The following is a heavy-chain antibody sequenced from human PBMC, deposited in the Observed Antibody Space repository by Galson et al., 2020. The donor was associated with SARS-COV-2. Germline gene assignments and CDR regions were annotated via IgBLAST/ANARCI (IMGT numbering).Heavy chain of an antibody. CDR2: IRYDGTNK. V-gene: IGHV3-30*02. J-gene: IGHJ4*02. CDR3: AKEQSRGAEYYYDSSGYRTFGYFDY. D-gene: IGHD3-22*01. CDR1: GFTFSTYG. Sequence: GGSLRLSCAASGFTFSTYGMHWVRQAPGKGLEWVAFIRYDGTNKYYADSVKGRFTISRDNSRNTLYLQINSLRAEDTAVYDCAKEQSRGAEYYYDSSGYRTFGYFDYWGQGTLVTVSS.